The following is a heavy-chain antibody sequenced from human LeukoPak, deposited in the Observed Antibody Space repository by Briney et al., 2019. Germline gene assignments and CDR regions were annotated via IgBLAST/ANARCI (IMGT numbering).Heavy chain of an antibody. J-gene: IGHJ5*02. CDR2: INDDGRTT. Sequence: GGSLRLSCVASGFRFSSRWMHWVRKAPGKGLVWVSRINDDGRTTTYADSVKGRFTISRDNAKNTLYLQMNSLRAEDTAVYYCVRDLGPGDSWGQGTLVTVSS. V-gene: IGHV3-74*01. D-gene: IGHD7-27*01. CDR3: VRDLGPGDS. CDR1: GFRFSSRW.